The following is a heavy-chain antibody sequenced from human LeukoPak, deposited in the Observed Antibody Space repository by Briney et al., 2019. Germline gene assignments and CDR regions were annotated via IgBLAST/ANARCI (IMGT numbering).Heavy chain of an antibody. CDR1: GFTFNSYA. CDR3: AKDGRGDMVRGVKPPEH. CDR2: ISHDGSDK. J-gene: IGHJ4*02. Sequence: PGGSLRLSCAASGFTFNSYAMHWVRQTPGKGLDWVAVISHDGSDKFYAGSVKGRFTISRDNSKNTLYLQMNSLRAEDTAVYYCAKDGRGDMVRGVKPPEHWGQGTLVTVSS. V-gene: IGHV3-30-3*01. D-gene: IGHD3-10*01.